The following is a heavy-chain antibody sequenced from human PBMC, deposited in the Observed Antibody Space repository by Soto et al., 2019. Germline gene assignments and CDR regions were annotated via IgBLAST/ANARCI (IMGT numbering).Heavy chain of an antibody. CDR2: MNPNSGNT. V-gene: IGHV1-8*01. CDR1: GYTFSSYE. J-gene: IGHJ4*02. Sequence: QVQLVQSGAEVKKPGASVKVSCKASGYTFSSYEINGVRQATGQGLEWMGWMNPNSGNTGYAQKFQGRVTMTRNTSISTAYMELSSLRSEDTAVYYCARVGWGSWQRDYWGQATLVTVSS. CDR3: ARVGWGSWQRDY. D-gene: IGHD6-13*01.